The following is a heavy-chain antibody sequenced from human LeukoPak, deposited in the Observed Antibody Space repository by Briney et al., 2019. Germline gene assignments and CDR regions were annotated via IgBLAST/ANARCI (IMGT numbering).Heavy chain of an antibody. J-gene: IGHJ4*02. CDR3: ARSQATAMVSDY. CDR1: GDFISNRNYY. CDR2: IFYSGST. Sequence: RPSETLSLTCSVSGDFISNRNYYWGWIRQPPGKRLEWIGSIFYSGSTYYNPSLKSRVTISVDTSKNQFSLKLSSVTAADTAVYYCARSQATAMVSDYWGQGTLVTVSS. V-gene: IGHV4-39*01. D-gene: IGHD2-2*01.